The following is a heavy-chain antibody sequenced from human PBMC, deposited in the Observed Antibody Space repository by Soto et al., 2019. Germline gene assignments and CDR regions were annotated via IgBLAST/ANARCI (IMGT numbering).Heavy chain of an antibody. V-gene: IGHV3-23*01. CDR1: VLTFSSYS. J-gene: IGHJ4*02. D-gene: IGHD2-15*01. Sequence: PWLSXRLSGSAAVLTFSSYSGTLFRQAPGKGLECVSGISGSGGTKYYADSVRGRFSISRENSQNTLYLQMSSLRAEDTAIYYCQRDTCKAYCSGGNCHSVGGPESWGLGTLLKVYS. CDR3: QRDTCKAYCSGGNCHSVGGPES. CDR2: ISGSGGTK.